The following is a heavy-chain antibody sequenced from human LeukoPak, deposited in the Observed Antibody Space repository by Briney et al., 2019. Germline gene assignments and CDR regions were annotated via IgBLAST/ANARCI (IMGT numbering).Heavy chain of an antibody. D-gene: IGHD6-19*01. CDR2: ISSSSSYI. J-gene: IGHJ3*02. CDR3: ARVVAVAGRAFDI. V-gene: IGHV3-21*01. CDR1: GFTFSSYS. Sequence: PGGSLRLSCAASGFTFSSYSMNWVRQAPGKGLEWVSSISSSSSYIYYADSVKGRFTISRDNAKNSLYLQMNSLRAEDTAVYYCARVVAVAGRAFDIWGQGTMVNVSS.